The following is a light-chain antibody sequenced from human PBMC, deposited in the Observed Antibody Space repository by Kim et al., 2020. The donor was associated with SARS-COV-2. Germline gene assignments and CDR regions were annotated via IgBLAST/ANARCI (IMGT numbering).Light chain of an antibody. CDR3: SSYTSSSTLDV. Sequence: QSITISCTGTRSDVGGYNYVSWYQQHPGKAPKLMIYDVSDRPSGVSNRFSGPKSGNTASLTISGLQAEDEADYYCSSYTSSSTLDVFGTGTKVTVL. V-gene: IGLV2-14*03. CDR2: DVS. J-gene: IGLJ1*01. CDR1: RSDVGGYNY.